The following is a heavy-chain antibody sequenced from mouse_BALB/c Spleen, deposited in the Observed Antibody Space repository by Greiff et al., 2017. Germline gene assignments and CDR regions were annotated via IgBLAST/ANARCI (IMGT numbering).Heavy chain of an antibody. CDR2: ILPGSGST. D-gene: IGHD3-1*01. J-gene: IGHJ1*01. V-gene: IGHV1-9*01. CDR1: GYTFSSYW. CDR3: ARWGLPRGYIDV. Sequence: QVQLQQSGAELMKPGASVKISCKATGYTFSSYWIEWVKQRPGHGLEWIGEILPGSGSTNYNEKFKGKATFTADTSSNTAYMQLSSLTSEDSAVSSCARWGLPRGYIDVWGAGTTVTVSS.